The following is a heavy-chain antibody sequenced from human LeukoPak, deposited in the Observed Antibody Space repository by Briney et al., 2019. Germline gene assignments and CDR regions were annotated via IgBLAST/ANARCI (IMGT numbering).Heavy chain of an antibody. CDR3: ARGYRYDSSGYYYLDY. V-gene: IGHV3-53*01. CDR1: GFTVSSNY. J-gene: IGHJ4*02. CDR2: IYSGGST. D-gene: IGHD3-22*01. Sequence: GGSLRLSCAASGFTVSSNYMSWVRQAPGKGLEWVSVIYSGGSTYYADSVKGRFTISRDNSKNTLYLQMNSLRAEDTAVYYCARGYRYDSSGYYYLDYWAREPWSPSPQ.